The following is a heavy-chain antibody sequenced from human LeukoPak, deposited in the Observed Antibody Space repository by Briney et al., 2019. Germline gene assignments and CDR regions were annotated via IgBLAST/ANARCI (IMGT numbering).Heavy chain of an antibody. Sequence: SQTLSLTCTVSGGSISSSSYYWGWIRQPPGKGLEWIGYIYYSGSTSYNPSLKSRITISVDTSKNQFSLKLSSVTAADTAVYYCARGGVAVAGVPYYYYGMDVWGQGTTVTVSS. CDR3: ARGGVAVAGVPYYYYGMDV. J-gene: IGHJ6*02. CDR1: GGSISSSSYY. D-gene: IGHD6-19*01. V-gene: IGHV4-31*03. CDR2: IYYSGST.